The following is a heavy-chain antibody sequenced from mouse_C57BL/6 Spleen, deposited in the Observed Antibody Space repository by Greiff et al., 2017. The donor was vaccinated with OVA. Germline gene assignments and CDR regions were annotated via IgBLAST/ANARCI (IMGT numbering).Heavy chain of an antibody. J-gene: IGHJ2*01. V-gene: IGHV1-55*01. CDR2: IYPGRGST. CDR1: GYTFTSYW. Sequence: VQLQQPGAELVKPGASVKMSCKASGYTFTSYWITWVKQRPGQGLEWIGDIYPGRGSTHYNEKFKSKATLTVYTSSSTAYMQLSSLTSEDSAVYYFARDSSGNYWGQGTTLTVSS. D-gene: IGHD3-2*02. CDR3: ARDSSGNY.